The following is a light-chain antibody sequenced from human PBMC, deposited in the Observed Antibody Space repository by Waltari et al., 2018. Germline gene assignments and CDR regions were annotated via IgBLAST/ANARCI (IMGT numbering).Light chain of an antibody. Sequence: DLVMTQSPLSLPVTPGEPAALSCSSSQSLLHSNGYNYLDWYLQKPGQSPQLLIYLGSNRASGVPDRFSGSGSGTDFTLKISRVEAEDVGVYYCMQALQTPLTFGQGTRLEIK. CDR3: MQALQTPLT. J-gene: IGKJ5*01. CDR1: QSLLHSNGYNY. CDR2: LGS. V-gene: IGKV2-28*01.